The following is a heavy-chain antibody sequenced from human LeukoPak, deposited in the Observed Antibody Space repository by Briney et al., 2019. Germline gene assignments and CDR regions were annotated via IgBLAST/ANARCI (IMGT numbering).Heavy chain of an antibody. V-gene: IGHV4-34*01. J-gene: IGHJ4*02. CDR3: ARGGRGRYS. Sequence: PSETQSLTCAVYGGSFSGYYWSWIRHPPGKGLEWIGEINHSGSTNYNPSLKRRVTISVDTSKNQLSLKLSSVTAADTAGYCCARGGRGRYSWGQGSLVT. CDR1: GGSFSGYY. D-gene: IGHD3-16*01. CDR2: INHSGST.